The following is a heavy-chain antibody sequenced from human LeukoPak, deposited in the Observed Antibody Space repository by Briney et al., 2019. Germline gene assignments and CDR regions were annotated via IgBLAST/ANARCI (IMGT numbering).Heavy chain of an antibody. D-gene: IGHD5-24*01. V-gene: IGHV3-7*05. CDR3: ARASDPWLQLT. Sequence: GGSLRLSCAASGFTFSNYWMIWVRQAPGKGLEWVGNIKQDGSEKRYADSVRGRFSISGDNAQTSLYLQMNSLRAEDTAVYYCARASDPWLQLTWGQGTLVTVSS. J-gene: IGHJ5*02. CDR2: IKQDGSEK. CDR1: GFTFSNYW.